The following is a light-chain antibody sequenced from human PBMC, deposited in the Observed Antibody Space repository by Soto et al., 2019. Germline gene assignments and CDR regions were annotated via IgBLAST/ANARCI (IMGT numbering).Light chain of an antibody. CDR1: QSISSY. Sequence: DIQMTQSPPTLSASVGDRVTITCRASQSISSYLAWYQQKPGKVPRLLIFKASRLEGGVPSRFSGSGSGTEFTLTITSLQPDDSATYYCQQYDDYWTFGQGTKVEIK. V-gene: IGKV1-5*03. CDR3: QQYDDYWT. CDR2: KAS. J-gene: IGKJ1*01.